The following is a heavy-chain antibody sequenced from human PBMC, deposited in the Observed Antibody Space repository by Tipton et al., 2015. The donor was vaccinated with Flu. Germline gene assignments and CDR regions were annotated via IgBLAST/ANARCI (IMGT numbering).Heavy chain of an antibody. V-gene: IGHV3-20*04. D-gene: IGHD3-16*01. CDR3: ARDRTRLASPLDY. CDR2: INWNGGTT. J-gene: IGHJ4*02. CDR1: GFTFDDYG. Sequence: SLRLSCAASGFTFDDYGMSWVRQAPGKGLEWVSGINWNGGTTGCADSVKGRFIISRDNAKNSLSLQMNSLRAEDTALYFCARDRTRLASPLDYWGQGTLVTVSS.